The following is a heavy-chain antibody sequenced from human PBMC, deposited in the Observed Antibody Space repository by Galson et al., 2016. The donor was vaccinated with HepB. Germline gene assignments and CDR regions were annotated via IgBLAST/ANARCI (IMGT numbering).Heavy chain of an antibody. Sequence: RLSCAASGFTFRGYWMSWVRQAPEKGLEWVANIKQDGSDKDCVDSVKGRFTISRDNAKKSLFLQMNYLRAEDTAVYYCAREGAGGFDYWGQGTLVTVSS. CDR2: IKQDGSDK. D-gene: IGHD3-10*01. J-gene: IGHJ4*02. CDR1: GFTFRGYW. V-gene: IGHV3-7*03. CDR3: AREGAGGFDY.